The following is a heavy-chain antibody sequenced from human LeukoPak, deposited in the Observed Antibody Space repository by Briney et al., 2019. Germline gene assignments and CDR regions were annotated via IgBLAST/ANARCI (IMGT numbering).Heavy chain of an antibody. CDR1: GGSISSYY. CDR2: IYYSGST. D-gene: IGHD1-26*01. V-gene: IGHV4-59*01. J-gene: IGHJ4*02. CDR3: ARDKLGATYFDY. Sequence: PSETLSLTCTVSGGSISSYYWSWIRQPPGKGLEWIGYIYYSGSTNYNPSLKSRVTISVDTSKNRFSLKLSSVTAADTAVYYCARDKLGATYFDYWGQGTLLTVSS.